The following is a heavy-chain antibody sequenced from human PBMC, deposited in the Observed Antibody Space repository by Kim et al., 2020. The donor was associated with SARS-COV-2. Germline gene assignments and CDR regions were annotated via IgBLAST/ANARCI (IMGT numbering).Heavy chain of an antibody. Sequence: GGSLRLSCAASAFTFGSYWMTWVRQAPGKGLEWVANIKQDGTQQYYVDSVRGRFTVSRDGANMYLQMNSLRAEDTAVYYCARTLTGTTESFEYWGRGTLV. V-gene: IGHV3-7*03. D-gene: IGHD3-9*01. CDR1: AFTFGSYW. J-gene: IGHJ1*01. CDR2: IKQDGTQQ. CDR3: ARTLTGTTESFEY.